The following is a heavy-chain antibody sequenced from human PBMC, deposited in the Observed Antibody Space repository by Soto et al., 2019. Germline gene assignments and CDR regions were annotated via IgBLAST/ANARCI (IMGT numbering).Heavy chain of an antibody. CDR3: TTRYYDFWSGPPRPYYFDY. CDR1: GFTFSNAW. D-gene: IGHD3-3*01. Sequence: GSLRLSCAASGFTFSNAWMSWVRQAPGKGLEWVGRIKSKTDGGTTDYAAPVKGRFTISRDDSKNTLYLQMNSLKTEDTAVYYCTTRYYDFWSGPPRPYYFDYWGQGTLVTVSS. V-gene: IGHV3-15*01. CDR2: IKSKTDGGTT. J-gene: IGHJ4*02.